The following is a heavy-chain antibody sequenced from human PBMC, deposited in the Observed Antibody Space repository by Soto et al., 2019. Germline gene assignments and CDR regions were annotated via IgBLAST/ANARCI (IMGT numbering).Heavy chain of an antibody. CDR3: AKLTTS. J-gene: IGHJ5*02. CDR1: GFTFSSYG. Sequence: PGGSLRLSCAASGFTFSSYGMHGFRQAPGKGLEWVAVIWYDGSSKYYANCVKGRFTISRDNSKNTLYLQMNSLRAEDTAVYYCAKLTTSWGQGTLVTVSS. CDR2: IWYDGSSK. V-gene: IGHV3-33*06.